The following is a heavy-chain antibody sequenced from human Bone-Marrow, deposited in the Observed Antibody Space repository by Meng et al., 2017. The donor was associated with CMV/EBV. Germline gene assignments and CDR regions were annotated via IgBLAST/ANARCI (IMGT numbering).Heavy chain of an antibody. J-gene: IGHJ6*01. CDR1: EFTFSSYW. CDR2: ISSSGSTI. D-gene: IGHD2-15*01. Sequence: GESLKISCKGSEFTFSSYWMSWVRQAPGKGLEWVSYISSSGSTIYYADSVKGRFTISRDNAKNSLYLQMNSLRAEDTAVYYCAREVERAYCSGGSCYSRYYYYGMDVWGQGTTVTVSS. V-gene: IGHV3-48*03. CDR3: AREVERAYCSGGSCYSRYYYYGMDV.